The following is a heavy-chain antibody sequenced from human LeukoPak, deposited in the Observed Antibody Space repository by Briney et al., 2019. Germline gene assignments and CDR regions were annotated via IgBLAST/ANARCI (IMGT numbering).Heavy chain of an antibody. CDR1: GFTFSSYS. CDR2: ISSSSSYI. Sequence: GGSLRLSCAASGFTFSSYSMNWVRQAPGKGLEWVSSISSSSSYIYYADSVKGRFTISRDNAKNSLYLQMNSLRAVDTAVYYCARAVYGGDSYFDYWGQGTLVTVSS. V-gene: IGHV3-21*01. CDR3: ARAVYGGDSYFDY. D-gene: IGHD2-21*02. J-gene: IGHJ4*02.